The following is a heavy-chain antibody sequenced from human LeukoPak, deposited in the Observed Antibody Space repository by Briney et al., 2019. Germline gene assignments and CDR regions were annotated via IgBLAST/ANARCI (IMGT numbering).Heavy chain of an antibody. CDR2: INKERSEK. Sequence: GGSLRHSCAAPGLTFNNSWMTCGRQAPGKGREWLANINKERSEKYYVDSVRGRFTISGDNAKNSLYLQMSSLRAEATAIYYCARDFPGHDAFDVWGEGTMVTVSS. CDR3: ARDFPGHDAFDV. CDR1: GLTFNNSW. J-gene: IGHJ3*01. V-gene: IGHV3-7*04. D-gene: IGHD7-27*01.